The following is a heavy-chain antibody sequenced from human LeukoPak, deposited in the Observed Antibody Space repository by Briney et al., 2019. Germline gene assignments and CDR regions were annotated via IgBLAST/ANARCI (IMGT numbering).Heavy chain of an antibody. V-gene: IGHV1-69*04. D-gene: IGHD6-13*01. CDR1: GGTFSSYA. CDR3: AREYSHSYYYYGMDV. Sequence: SVKVSCKASGGTFSSYAIIWVRQAPGQGLEWMGRIIPILGIANYAQKFQGRVTITADKSTSTAYMELSSLRSEDTAVYYCAREYSHSYYYYGMDVWGQGTTVTVSS. J-gene: IGHJ6*02. CDR2: IIPILGIA.